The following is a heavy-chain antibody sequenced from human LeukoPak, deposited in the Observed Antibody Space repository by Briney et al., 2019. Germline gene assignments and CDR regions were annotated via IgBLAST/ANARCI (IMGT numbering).Heavy chain of an antibody. CDR1: GFTFDDYA. CDR2: ISWNSGSI. D-gene: IGHD2-2*01. Sequence: GGSLRLSCAASGFTFDDYAMHWVRHAPGKGLEWVSGISWNSGSIGYEDSVKGRFTISRDNAKNSLYLQMNSLRAEDTALYYCAKVQDCSSTSCYSTYYYGMDVWGQGTTVTVSS. J-gene: IGHJ6*02. CDR3: AKVQDCSSTSCYSTYYYGMDV. V-gene: IGHV3-9*01.